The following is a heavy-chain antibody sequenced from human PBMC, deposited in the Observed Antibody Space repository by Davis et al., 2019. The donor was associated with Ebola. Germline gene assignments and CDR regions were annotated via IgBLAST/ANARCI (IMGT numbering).Heavy chain of an antibody. Sequence: MPGGSLRLSCAVSGGSISSSNWWSWVRQPPGKGLEWIGEIYHSGSTNYNPSLKSRVTISVDTSKNQFSLKLSSVTAADTAVYYCARGPRWLRSHFDYWGQGTLVTVSS. V-gene: IGHV4-4*02. CDR3: ARGPRWLRSHFDY. D-gene: IGHD5-12*01. J-gene: IGHJ4*02. CDR2: IYHSGST. CDR1: GGSISSSNW.